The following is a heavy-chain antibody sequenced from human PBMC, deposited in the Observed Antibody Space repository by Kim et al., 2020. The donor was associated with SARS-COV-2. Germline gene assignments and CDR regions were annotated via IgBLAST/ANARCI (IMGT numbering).Heavy chain of an antibody. Sequence: ASVKVSCKASGYTFTGNYIHWVRQAPGQGLEWMGRINPNSGGTKYAQNFQGRVTMTRDTSISTAYMELSRLRADDTAVYYCASGTGYTYATFDCWGQGALVTVSS. CDR1: GYTFTGNY. J-gene: IGHJ4*02. CDR2: INPNSGGT. D-gene: IGHD5-18*01. CDR3: ASGTGYTYATFDC. V-gene: IGHV1-2*06.